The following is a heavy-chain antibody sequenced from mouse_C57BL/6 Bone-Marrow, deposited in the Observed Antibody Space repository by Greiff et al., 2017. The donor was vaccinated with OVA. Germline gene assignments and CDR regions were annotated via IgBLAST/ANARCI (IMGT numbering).Heavy chain of an antibody. CDR3: AREGTAQATYYFDY. D-gene: IGHD3-2*02. CDR2: IYPGNSDT. Sequence: VQLQQSGTVLARPGASVKMSCKPSGYTFTSYWMHWVKQRPGQGLEWIGAIYPGNSDTSYNQKFKGKAKLTAVTSASTAYMELSSLTSEDSAVYYCAREGTAQATYYFDYWGQGTTLTVSS. J-gene: IGHJ2*01. V-gene: IGHV1-5*01. CDR1: GYTFTSYW.